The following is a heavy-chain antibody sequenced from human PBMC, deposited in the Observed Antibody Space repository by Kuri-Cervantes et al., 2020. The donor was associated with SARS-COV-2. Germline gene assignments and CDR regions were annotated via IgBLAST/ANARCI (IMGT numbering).Heavy chain of an antibody. CDR2: IFPADSDT. Sequence: GESLKISCNASGYNYVDYWVGWVRQMPGKGLEWMGIIFPADSDTRYSPSFQGQVTISADKSINTAYLQWRSLKATDTANYYCARGRIQGDIFDMWGQGTMVTVSS. J-gene: IGHJ3*02. CDR3: ARGRIQGDIFDM. CDR1: GYNYVDYW. V-gene: IGHV5-51*01. D-gene: IGHD2-15*01.